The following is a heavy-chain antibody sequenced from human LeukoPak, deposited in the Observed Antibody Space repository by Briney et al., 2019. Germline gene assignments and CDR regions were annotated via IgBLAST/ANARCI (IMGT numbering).Heavy chain of an antibody. CDR1: GGTFSSYA. D-gene: IGHD6-25*01. Sequence: ASVKVSCKASGGTFSSYAISWVRQAPGQGLEWMGGIIPIFGTANYAQKFQGRVTITADESTTTAYMELSSLRSDDTAIYYCGLSGNYYYYMDVWGKGTTVTISS. V-gene: IGHV1-69*13. CDR2: IIPIFGTA. J-gene: IGHJ6*03. CDR3: GLSGNYYYYMDV.